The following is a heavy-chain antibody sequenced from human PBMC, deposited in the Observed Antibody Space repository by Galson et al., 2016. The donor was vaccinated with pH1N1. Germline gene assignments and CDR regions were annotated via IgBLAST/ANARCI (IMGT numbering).Heavy chain of an antibody. CDR3: ARGVIDYDFWNGYQDHATFDI. D-gene: IGHD3-3*01. CDR1: GDSVSSNSAT. J-gene: IGHJ3*02. Sequence: CAISGDSVSSNSATWNWIRQSPSRGLEWLGRTYYRYKRYNDYAESVKSRIIIHPDTSKNQLSLQLNSVTHADTAVYYCARGVIDYDFWNGYQDHATFDIWGQGTMVIVSS. CDR2: TYYRYKRYN. V-gene: IGHV6-1*01.